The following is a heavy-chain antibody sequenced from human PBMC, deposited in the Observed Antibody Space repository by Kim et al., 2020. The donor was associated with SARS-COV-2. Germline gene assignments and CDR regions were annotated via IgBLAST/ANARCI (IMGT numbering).Heavy chain of an antibody. CDR3: ATGGDPDV. CDR1: GFTFSSYG. V-gene: IGHV3-30*03. Sequence: GGSLRLSCAASGFTFSSYGMHWVRQAPGKGLEWVAVISYDGSNKYYADSVKGRFTISRDNSKNTLYLQMNSLRAEDTAVYYCATGGDPDVWGQGTTVTVSS. CDR2: ISYDGSNK. J-gene: IGHJ6*02. D-gene: IGHD3-16*01.